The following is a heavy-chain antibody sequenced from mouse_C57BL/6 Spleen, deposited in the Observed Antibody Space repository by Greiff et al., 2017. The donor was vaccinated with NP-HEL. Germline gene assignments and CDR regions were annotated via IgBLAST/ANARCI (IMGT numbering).Heavy chain of an antibody. CDR2: IYPGDGDT. CDR3: ARGPYGSSYPWYFDV. CDR1: GYAFSSYW. D-gene: IGHD1-1*01. V-gene: IGHV1-80*01. J-gene: IGHJ1*03. Sequence: QVQLQQSGAELVKPGASVKISCKASGYAFSSYWMNWVKQRPGKGLEWIGQIYPGDGDTNYNGKFKGKATLTADKSSSTAYMQLSSLTSEDSAVYFCARGPYGSSYPWYFDVWGTGTTVTVSS.